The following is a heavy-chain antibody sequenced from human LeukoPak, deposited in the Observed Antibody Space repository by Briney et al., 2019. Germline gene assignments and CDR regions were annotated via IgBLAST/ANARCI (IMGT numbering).Heavy chain of an antibody. D-gene: IGHD5-12*01. CDR1: GFTFSAYS. J-gene: IGHJ4*02. Sequence: GGSLRLSCAASGFTFSAYSMTWVRQAPGKGLEWVSTILRNGDSTFYADYVRGRFSISRDNSKNTLYLQMNSLRAEDTALYYCARFVVATTGGFDYWGQGTLVTVSS. CDR2: ILRNGDST. V-gene: IGHV3-23*01. CDR3: ARFVVATTGGFDY.